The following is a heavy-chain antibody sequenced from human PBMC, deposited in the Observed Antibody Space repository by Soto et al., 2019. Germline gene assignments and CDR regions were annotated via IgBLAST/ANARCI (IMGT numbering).Heavy chain of an antibody. CDR2: IYYSGST. CDR3: ARGGYCSSTSCYKSRWFDP. V-gene: IGHV4-59*01. Sequence: PSETLSLTCTVSGGSISSYYWSWIRQPPGKGLEWIGYIYYSGSTNYNPPLKSRVTISVDTSKNQFSLKLSSVTAADTAVYYCARGGYCSSTSCYKSRWFDPWGQGTLVTVS. J-gene: IGHJ5*02. D-gene: IGHD2-2*02. CDR1: GGSISSYY.